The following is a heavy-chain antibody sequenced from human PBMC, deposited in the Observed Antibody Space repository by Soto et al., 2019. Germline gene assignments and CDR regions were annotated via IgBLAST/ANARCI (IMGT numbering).Heavy chain of an antibody. J-gene: IGHJ6*02. V-gene: IGHV4-59*01. CDR3: ASDHGYYGMDV. Sequence: QVQLQESGPGLVKPSETLSLTCTVSGDSISSYYWNWIRQPPGKGLEWIGYIYYSGSTNYNPALKSRVTISVHTSKNQFSLKLSSVTAADTAVYYCASDHGYYGMDVWGQGTTVTVTS. CDR2: IYYSGST. CDR1: GDSISSYY.